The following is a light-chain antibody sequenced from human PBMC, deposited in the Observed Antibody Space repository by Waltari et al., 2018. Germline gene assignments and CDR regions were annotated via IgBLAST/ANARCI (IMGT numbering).Light chain of an antibody. J-gene: IGKJ1*01. CDR3: LQYNSYPWT. CDR2: KAS. V-gene: IGKV1-5*03. CDR1: QSIVVW. Sequence: TQSPATLSASVGDRVTITCRASQSIVVWLAWYQQKPGKAPRLLIYKASYLESGVPSRFSGSASGTAFTLTISSLQADDFATYYCLQYNSYPWTFGQGTTVEIK.